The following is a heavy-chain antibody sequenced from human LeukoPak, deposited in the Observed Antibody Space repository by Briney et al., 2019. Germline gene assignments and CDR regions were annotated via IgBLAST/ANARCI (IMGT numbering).Heavy chain of an antibody. Sequence: PGGSLRLSCAVSGFTFSRYGMHWIRQAPGKGVEWVAFIWYDGKNDQEHADSVKGRFTISRDNSKNTLYLQMNSLRPEDTAMYYCAKDRCSSSNCHEAFEIWGQGTLVTVSS. CDR1: GFTFSRYG. D-gene: IGHD2-2*01. CDR3: AKDRCSSSNCHEAFEI. CDR2: IWYDGKNDQ. V-gene: IGHV3-30*02. J-gene: IGHJ3*02.